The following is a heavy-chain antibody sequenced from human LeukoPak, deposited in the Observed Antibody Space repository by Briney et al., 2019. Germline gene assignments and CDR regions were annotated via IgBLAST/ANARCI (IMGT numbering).Heavy chain of an antibody. CDR3: AKDSSSYDWGYMDV. D-gene: IGHD3-22*01. Sequence: GGSPRLSCAASGFTFSTYAMSWVRQAPGKGLEWVSLIGGSDGRTRYADSVKGRFTISRDNSKNTLYLEMNSLRAEDTAVYYCAKDSSSYDWGYMDVWGKGTTVTISS. CDR2: IGGSDGRT. J-gene: IGHJ6*03. CDR1: GFTFSTYA. V-gene: IGHV3-23*01.